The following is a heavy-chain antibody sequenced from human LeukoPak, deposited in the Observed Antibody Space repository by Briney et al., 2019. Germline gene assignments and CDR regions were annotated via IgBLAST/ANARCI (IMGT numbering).Heavy chain of an antibody. Sequence: SSETLSLTCTVSGGSISSYYWSWIRQPPGKGLEWIGYIYYSGSTNYNPSLKSRVTISLDTSKNQFSLKLSSVTAADTAVYYCAGHHPRNTVDFWGQGTLVTVSS. V-gene: IGHV4-59*08. CDR2: IYYSGST. J-gene: IGHJ4*02. CDR1: GGSISSYY. CDR3: AGHHPRNTVDF. D-gene: IGHD2/OR15-2a*01.